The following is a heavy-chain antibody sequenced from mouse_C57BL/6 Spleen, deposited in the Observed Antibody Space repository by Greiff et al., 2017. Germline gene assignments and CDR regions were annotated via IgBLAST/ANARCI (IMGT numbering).Heavy chain of an antibody. CDR2: IDPSDSET. CDR3: ARLEDYYGSSFDY. CDR1: GYTFTSYW. D-gene: IGHD1-1*01. Sequence: VQLQEPGAELVRPGSSVKLSCKASGYTFTSYWMHWVKQRPIQGLEWIGNIDPSDSETHYNQKFKDKATLTVDKSSSTAYMQLSSLTSEDSAVYYCARLEDYYGSSFDYWGQGTTLTVSS. J-gene: IGHJ2*01. V-gene: IGHV1-52*01.